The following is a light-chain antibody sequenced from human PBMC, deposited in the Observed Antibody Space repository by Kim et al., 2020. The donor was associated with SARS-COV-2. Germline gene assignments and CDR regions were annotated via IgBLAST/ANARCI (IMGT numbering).Light chain of an antibody. CDR1: SGHSSYA. Sequence: ASVKLTCTLSSGHSSYAIAWHQQQTEKGPRYLMKLNSDGSHSKGDGIPDRFSGSSSGAERYLTISSLQSEDEADYYCQTWGTGTWVFGGGTQLTVL. V-gene: IGLV4-69*01. CDR2: LNSDGSH. CDR3: QTWGTGTWV. J-gene: IGLJ3*02.